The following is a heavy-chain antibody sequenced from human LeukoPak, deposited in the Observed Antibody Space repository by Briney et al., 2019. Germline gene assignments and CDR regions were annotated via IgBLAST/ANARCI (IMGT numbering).Heavy chain of an antibody. CDR3: ARSLSGFSGDGYTL. D-gene: IGHD5-12*01. J-gene: IGHJ4*02. CDR1: GFTFSAYW. CDR2: INSDGSST. Sequence: GGSLRLSCAASGFTFSAYWMHWVRQAPGRGLVWVSRINSDGSSTNYADSVKGRFTIFRDNAKNTLYLQMNSLRAEDTAVYYCARSLSGFSGDGYTLWGQGTLVTVSS. V-gene: IGHV3-74*01.